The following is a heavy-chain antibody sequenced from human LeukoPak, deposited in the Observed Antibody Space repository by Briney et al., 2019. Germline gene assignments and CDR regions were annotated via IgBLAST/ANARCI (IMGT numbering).Heavy chain of an antibody. CDR1: GGSISSYF. D-gene: IGHD6-13*01. J-gene: IGHJ4*02. CDR2: IYYSGST. CDR3: AREGQQPRIYYFDY. Sequence: SETLSLTCTVSGGSISSYFWSWIRQPPGKGLEWIGYIYYSGSTNYNPSLKSRVTVSVDTSKNQFSLKLSSVTAADTAVYYCAREGQQPRIYYFDYWGQGTLVTVSS. V-gene: IGHV4-59*01.